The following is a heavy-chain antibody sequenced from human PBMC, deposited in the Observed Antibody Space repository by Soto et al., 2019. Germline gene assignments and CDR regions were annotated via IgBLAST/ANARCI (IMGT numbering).Heavy chain of an antibody. J-gene: IGHJ4*02. Sequence: GGSLRLSCATSGFTFSHYAMHWVRQAPDKGLEWVSSISKSDYTYYSDSVTGRFTISRDNAKNSVSLQMNTLRVEDTAVYYCAREDSIIIPAVSDFWGQGTLVTVSS. V-gene: IGHV3-21*01. CDR2: ISKSDYT. CDR3: AREDSIIIPAVSDF. CDR1: GFTFSHYA. D-gene: IGHD2-2*01.